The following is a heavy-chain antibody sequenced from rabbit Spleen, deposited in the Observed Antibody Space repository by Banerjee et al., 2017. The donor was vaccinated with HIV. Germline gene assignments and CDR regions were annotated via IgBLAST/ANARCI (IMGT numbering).Heavy chain of an antibody. CDR3: ARDLASVVGWNFSL. V-gene: IGHV1S40*01. CDR1: GFSFSDRDV. Sequence: QSLEESGGALVKPGASLTLTCKASGFSFSDRDVMCWVRQAPGKGLQWIACINSYTGKPVYATWAKGRFTISRTSSTTVTLQMTSLTAADTATYFCARDLASVVGWNFSLWGPGTLVTVS. D-gene: IGHD3-1*01. CDR2: INSYTGKP. J-gene: IGHJ4*01.